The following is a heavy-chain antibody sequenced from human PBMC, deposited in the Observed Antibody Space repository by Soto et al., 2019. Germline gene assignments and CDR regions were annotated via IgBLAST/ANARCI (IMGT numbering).Heavy chain of an antibody. CDR3: AKGTKGGVVMTYYYYYGMDV. V-gene: IGHV3-23*01. J-gene: IGHJ6*02. CDR2: ISGSGGST. D-gene: IGHD3-3*01. Sequence: PGGSLRLSCAASGFTFSSYAMSWVRQAPGKGLEWVSAISGSGGSTYYADSVKGRFTISRDNSKNTLYLQMNSLRAEDTAVYYCAKGTKGGVVMTYYYYYGMDVWGQGTTVTVSS. CDR1: GFTFSSYA.